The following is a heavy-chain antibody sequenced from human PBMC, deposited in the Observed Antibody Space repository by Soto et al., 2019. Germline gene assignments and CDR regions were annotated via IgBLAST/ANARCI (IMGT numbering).Heavy chain of an antibody. CDR2: ISGHGGST. J-gene: IGHJ3*02. Sequence: PGGSLRLSCAASGFTFSNHAMSWVRQAAGKGLEWVSVISGHGGSTYYADSVKGRFTISRDNSKNTLYLQLNSLRAEDTAVYYCAKDIVLVPAAGDVFDIWGKGTMVTVSS. D-gene: IGHD2-2*01. V-gene: IGHV3-23*01. CDR3: AKDIVLVPAAGDVFDI. CDR1: GFTFSNHA.